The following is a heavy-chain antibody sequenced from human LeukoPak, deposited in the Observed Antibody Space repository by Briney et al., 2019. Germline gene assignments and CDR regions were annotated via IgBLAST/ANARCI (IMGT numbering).Heavy chain of an antibody. Sequence: GGSLRLSCAASGFTFSSYAMSWVRQAPGKGLEWVSAISGSGGSTYYADSVKGRFTISRDNSKNTLYLQMNSLRAEDTAVYYCARADDCTNGVCDAFDIWGQGTMVTVSS. V-gene: IGHV3-23*01. CDR1: GFTFSSYA. D-gene: IGHD2-8*01. CDR2: ISGSGGST. CDR3: ARADDCTNGVCDAFDI. J-gene: IGHJ3*02.